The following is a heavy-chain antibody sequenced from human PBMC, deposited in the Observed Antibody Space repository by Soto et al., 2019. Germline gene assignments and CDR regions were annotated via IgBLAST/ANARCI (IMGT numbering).Heavy chain of an antibody. V-gene: IGHV3-33*01. CDR1: GFTFSSYG. CDR3: ARGGAGSGYRTHNWFDP. CDR2: IWYDGSNK. J-gene: IGHJ5*02. D-gene: IGHD3-3*01. Sequence: GGSLRLSCAASGFTFSSYGMHWVRQAPGKGLEWVAVIWYDGSNKYYADSVEGRFTISRDNSKNTLYLQMNSLRAEDTAVYYCARGGAGSGYRTHNWFDPWGQGTLVTVSS.